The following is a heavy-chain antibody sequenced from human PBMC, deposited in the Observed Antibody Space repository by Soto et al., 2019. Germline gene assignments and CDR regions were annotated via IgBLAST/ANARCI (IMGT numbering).Heavy chain of an antibody. Sequence: QVQLVQSGAEVKKPGSSVKVSCKASGGTFSSYAISWVRQAPGQGLEWMGGIIPIFGTANYAQKFQGRVTITADKSTSTAYMELSSLRSEDTAVYYCARAPPGYCSGGSCDWYFDLWGRVTLVTVSS. V-gene: IGHV1-69*06. CDR3: ARAPPGYCSGGSCDWYFDL. CDR2: IIPIFGTA. CDR1: GGTFSSYA. J-gene: IGHJ2*01. D-gene: IGHD2-15*01.